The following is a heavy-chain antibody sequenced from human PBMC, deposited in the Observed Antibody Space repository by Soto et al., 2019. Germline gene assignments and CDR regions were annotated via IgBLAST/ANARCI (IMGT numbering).Heavy chain of an antibody. CDR1: GGTFSSYT. CDR2: IIPILGIA. D-gene: IGHD4-17*01. V-gene: IGHV1-69*08. Sequence: QVQLVQSGAEVKKPGSSVKVSCKASGGTFSSYTISWVRQAPGQGLEWMGRIIPILGIANYAQKFQGRVTITADKSTSTAYMELSSLRSEDTAVYYCAKDYGGKDGDYWDQGTLVTVSS. CDR3: AKDYGGKDGDY. J-gene: IGHJ4*02.